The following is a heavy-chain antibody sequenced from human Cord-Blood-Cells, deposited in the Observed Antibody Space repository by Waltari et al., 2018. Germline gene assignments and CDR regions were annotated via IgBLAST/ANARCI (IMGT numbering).Heavy chain of an antibody. Sequence: MHWVRQAPGKGLEWVSGISWNSGSIGYADSVKGRFTISRDNAKNSLYLQMNSLRAEDTALYYCAKGAMDTVTDYWGQGTLVTVSS. CDR2: ISWNSGSI. CDR3: AKGAMDTVTDY. J-gene: IGHJ4*02. V-gene: IGHV3-9*01. D-gene: IGHD4-17*01.